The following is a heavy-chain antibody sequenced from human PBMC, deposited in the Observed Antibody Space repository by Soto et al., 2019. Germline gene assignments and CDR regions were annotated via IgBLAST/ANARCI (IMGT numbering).Heavy chain of an antibody. J-gene: IGHJ6*02. CDR3: ARALRTTVTRYYYGMDV. V-gene: IGHV3-30-3*01. CDR2: ISYDGSNK. D-gene: IGHD4-4*01. CDR1: GFTFSSYA. Sequence: GGSLRLSCAASGFTFSSYAMHWVRQAPGKGLEWVAVISYDGSNKYYADSVKGRFTISRDNSKNTLYLQMNSLRAEDTAVYYCARALRTTVTRYYYGMDVWGQGTTVTVS.